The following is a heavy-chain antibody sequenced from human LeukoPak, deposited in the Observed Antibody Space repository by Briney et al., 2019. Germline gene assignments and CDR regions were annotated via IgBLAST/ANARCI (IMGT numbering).Heavy chain of an antibody. Sequence: GASVKVSCKASGYTFTSYYMHWVRQAPGQGLEWMGIINPSGGSTSYAQKFQGRVTMTRDTSTSTVYMELSSLGSEDTAVYYCARAVNYDYVWGSYRLNWFDPWGQGTLVTVSS. CDR3: ARAVNYDYVWGSYRLNWFDP. J-gene: IGHJ5*02. CDR1: GYTFTSYY. D-gene: IGHD3-16*02. CDR2: INPSGGST. V-gene: IGHV1-46*01.